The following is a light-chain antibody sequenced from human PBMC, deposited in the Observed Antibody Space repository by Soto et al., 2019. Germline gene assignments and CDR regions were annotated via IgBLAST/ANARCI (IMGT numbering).Light chain of an antibody. CDR2: EVS. Sequence: QSVLTQPASVSGSPGQSITISCTGTSSDVGGYNFVSWYQQHPGKAPKLIIYEVSNRPSGISNRFSGSKSGNTASLTISGLQADDEADYYCSSDTTTSPFVFGPGTKLTVL. V-gene: IGLV2-14*01. CDR3: SSDTTTSPFV. CDR1: SSDVGGYNF. J-gene: IGLJ1*01.